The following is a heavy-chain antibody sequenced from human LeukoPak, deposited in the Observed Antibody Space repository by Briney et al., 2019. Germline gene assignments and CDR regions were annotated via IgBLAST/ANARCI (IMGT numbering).Heavy chain of an antibody. CDR1: GGSISSGGYY. V-gene: IGHV4-30-2*01. CDR2: IYHSGST. D-gene: IGHD4-23*01. CDR3: ARDLLRWFPD. Sequence: PSETLSLTCTVSGGSISSGGYYWSWIRQPPGKGLEWIGYIYHSGSTYYNPSLKSRVTISVDRSKNQFSLKLSSVTAADTAVYYCARDLLRWFPDWGQGTLVTVSS. J-gene: IGHJ4*02.